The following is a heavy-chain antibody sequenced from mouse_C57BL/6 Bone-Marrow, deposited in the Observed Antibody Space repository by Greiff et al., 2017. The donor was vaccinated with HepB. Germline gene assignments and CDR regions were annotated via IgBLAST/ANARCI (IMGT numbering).Heavy chain of an antibody. CDR3: AIDGYLYYYAMDY. Sequence: VEPGASVKISCKASGYTFTDYYMNWVKQSHGKSLEWIGDINPNNGGTSYNQKFKGKATLTVDKSSSTAYMELRSLTSEDSAVYYCAIDGYLYYYAMDYWGQGTSVTVSS. J-gene: IGHJ4*01. CDR2: INPNNGGT. V-gene: IGHV1-26*01. CDR1: GYTFTDYY. D-gene: IGHD2-3*01.